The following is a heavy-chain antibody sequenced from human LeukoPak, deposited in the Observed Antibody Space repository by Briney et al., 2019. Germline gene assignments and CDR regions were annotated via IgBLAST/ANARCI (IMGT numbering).Heavy chain of an antibody. CDR3: ARDSRPIAAAGYFDY. D-gene: IGHD6-13*01. V-gene: IGHV1-46*01. J-gene: IGHJ4*02. Sequence: GASVKVSCKASGYTFTSYYMHWVRQAPGQGLEWMGIINPSGGSTSYARKFQGRVTMTRDTSTSTVYMELSSLRSEDTAVYYCARDSRPIAAAGYFDYWGQGTLVTVSS. CDR2: INPSGGST. CDR1: GYTFTSYY.